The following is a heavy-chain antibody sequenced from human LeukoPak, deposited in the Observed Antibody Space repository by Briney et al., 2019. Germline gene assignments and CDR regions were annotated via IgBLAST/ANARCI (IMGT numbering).Heavy chain of an antibody. CDR3: IGEGGMAEAAFDY. Sequence: SQTLSLTCAISGDSVSSNSAAWNWIRQSPTRGLEWLGRTYYRSKWRNDYAVSVKSRITINPDTSKNQFSLQLKSVTPEDTAVYDCIGEGGMAEAAFDYWGQGTLVTVSS. J-gene: IGHJ4*02. V-gene: IGHV6-1*01. CDR2: TYYRSKWRN. CDR1: GDSVSSNSAA. D-gene: IGHD6-19*01.